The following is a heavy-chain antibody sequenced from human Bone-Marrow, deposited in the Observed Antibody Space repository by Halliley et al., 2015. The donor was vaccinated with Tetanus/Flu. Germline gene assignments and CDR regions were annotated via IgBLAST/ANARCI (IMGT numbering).Heavy chain of an antibody. CDR3: ASHGLTTGLAWLDS. V-gene: IGHV4-61*09. D-gene: IGHD4-4*01. J-gene: IGHJ5*01. Sequence: IGHIHPSGDTTYNPSLKRRVTLSLDTSKNHFFLKLPSVTVADTAVYFCASHGLTTGLAWLDSWGQGTLVTVSS. CDR2: IHPSGDT.